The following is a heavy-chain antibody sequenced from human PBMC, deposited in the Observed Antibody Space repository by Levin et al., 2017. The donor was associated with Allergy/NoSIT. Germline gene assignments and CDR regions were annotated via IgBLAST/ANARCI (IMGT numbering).Heavy chain of an antibody. D-gene: IGHD3-10*01. CDR2: IYYTGST. Sequence: PSETLSLTCSVSGGSFSSDDYYWGWIRQPPGKGLEWLGSIYYTGSTYYSPSLKSRVTISVDTSKKQFSLNLRSVTAADRAMYYCARHIYFGELLSNSYMDVWGQGTPVTVSS. V-gene: IGHV4-39*01. J-gene: IGHJ6*03. CDR3: ARHIYFGELLSNSYMDV. CDR1: GGSFSSDDYY.